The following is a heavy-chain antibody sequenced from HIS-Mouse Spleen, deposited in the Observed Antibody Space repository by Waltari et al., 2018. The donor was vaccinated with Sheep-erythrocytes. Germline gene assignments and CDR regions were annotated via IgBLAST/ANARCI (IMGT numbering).Heavy chain of an antibody. CDR3: AKDISRNIVVVPAAVGDY. Sequence: EVQLVESGGGLVQPGRSLRLSCEASGFTFDDYAMHWVSGISWNSGSIGYADSVKGRFTISRDNAKNSLYLQMNSLRAEDTALYYCAKDISRNIVVVPAAVGDYWGQGTLVTVSS. CDR1: GFTFDDYA. V-gene: IGHV3-9*01. D-gene: IGHD2-2*01. CDR2: ISWNSGSI. J-gene: IGHJ4*02.